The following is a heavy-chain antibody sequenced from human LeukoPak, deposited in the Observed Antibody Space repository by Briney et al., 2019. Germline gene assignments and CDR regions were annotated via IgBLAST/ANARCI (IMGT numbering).Heavy chain of an antibody. D-gene: IGHD1-26*01. CDR3: ARDGKSGFDY. V-gene: IGHV4-59*01. CDR2: IYYSGST. Sequence: SETLSLTCTVSGGSISSYYWGWVRQPPGKRLEWIGYIYYSGSTNYNPSLKSRVTISVDTSKNQFSLKLSSVTAADTAVYYCARDGKSGFDYWGQGTLVTVSS. J-gene: IGHJ4*02. CDR1: GGSISSYY.